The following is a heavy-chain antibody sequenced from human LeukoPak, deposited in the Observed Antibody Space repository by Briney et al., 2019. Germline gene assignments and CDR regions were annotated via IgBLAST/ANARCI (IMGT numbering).Heavy chain of an antibody. D-gene: IGHD3-22*01. CDR3: ARDFYDSSGYLLPLDY. Sequence: SETLSLTCAVYGGSFSGYYWSWIRQPPGKGLEWIGEINHSGSPNYNPSLKSRVTISVDTSKNQFSLKLSSVTAADTAVYYCARDFYDSSGYLLPLDYWGQGTLVTVSS. CDR1: GGSFSGYY. V-gene: IGHV4-34*01. CDR2: INHSGSP. J-gene: IGHJ4*02.